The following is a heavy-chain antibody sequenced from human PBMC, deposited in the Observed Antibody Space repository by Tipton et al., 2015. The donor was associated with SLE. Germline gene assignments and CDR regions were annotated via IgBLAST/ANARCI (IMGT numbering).Heavy chain of an antibody. CDR3: ARGSPSVGLVVWSRLGLFDI. D-gene: IGHD3-9*01. J-gene: IGHJ3*02. Sequence: SLRLSCAASGFTFSSYSMNWVRQAPGKGLEWVSSISGDSSYIFYADSLKGRFTISRDNAKNSLYLQMNSLRAEDMAVYYCARGSPSVGLVVWSRLGLFDIWGQGTMVAVSP. V-gene: IGHV3-21*01. CDR1: GFTFSSYS. CDR2: ISGDSSYI.